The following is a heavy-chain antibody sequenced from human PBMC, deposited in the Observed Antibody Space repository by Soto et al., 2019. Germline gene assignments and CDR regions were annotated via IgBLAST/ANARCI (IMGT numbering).Heavy chain of an antibody. J-gene: IGHJ5*02. D-gene: IGHD6-13*01. V-gene: IGHV1-46*03. CDR3: ARSRGAAAGINWFDP. CDR2: INPNSGIT. CDR1: GYSFTSYY. Sequence: AASVKVSCKASGYSFTSYYMHCVRQAPGQGLEWMGIINPNSGITNYAQNFQGRVTMTRDTSTSTVYMELSSLKSEDTAVYYCARSRGAAAGINWFDPWGQGTLVTVSS.